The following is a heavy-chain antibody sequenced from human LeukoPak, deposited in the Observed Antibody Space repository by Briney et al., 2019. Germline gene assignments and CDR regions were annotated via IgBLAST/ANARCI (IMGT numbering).Heavy chain of an antibody. Sequence: GGSLRLSCAASGITLSNYWMTWVRQAPGKGLEWVATIKQDGSEKYYVDSVKGRFTISRDDAKNSLYLQMNSLRAEDTAVYYFAKDGLAGTTVVTIDYWGQGTLVTVSS. D-gene: IGHD4-23*01. CDR2: IKQDGSEK. CDR3: AKDGLAGTTVVTIDY. J-gene: IGHJ4*02. V-gene: IGHV3-7*05. CDR1: GITLSNYW.